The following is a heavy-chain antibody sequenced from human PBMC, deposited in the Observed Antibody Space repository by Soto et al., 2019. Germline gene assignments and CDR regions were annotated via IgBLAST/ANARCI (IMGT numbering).Heavy chain of an antibody. CDR1: GGTYSSCT. CDR3: ARAPYCGGDCYSSIYWFDP. CDR2: IIPILGIA. D-gene: IGHD2-21*01. V-gene: IGHV1-69*02. Sequence: SVKLSCTDSGGTYSSCTMSWVRQAHGQGLEWMGRIIPILGIANYAQKLQGRVTITADKSTSTAYMELSSLRSEDTAVYYCARAPYCGGDCYSSIYWFDPWGQGTLVT. J-gene: IGHJ5*02.